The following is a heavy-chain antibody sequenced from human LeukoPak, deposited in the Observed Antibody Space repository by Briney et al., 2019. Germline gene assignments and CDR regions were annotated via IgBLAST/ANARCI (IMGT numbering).Heavy chain of an antibody. D-gene: IGHD6-19*01. V-gene: IGHV4-59*01. J-gene: IGHJ5*02. Sequence: PSETLSLTCTASGGSISSYYWSWIRQPPGKGLEWIGYIYYSGSTNYNPSLKSRVTISVDTSKNQFSLKLSSVTAADTAVYYCARARSGWYSRWFDPWGQGTLVTVSS. CDR2: IYYSGST. CDR1: GGSISSYY. CDR3: ARARSGWYSRWFDP.